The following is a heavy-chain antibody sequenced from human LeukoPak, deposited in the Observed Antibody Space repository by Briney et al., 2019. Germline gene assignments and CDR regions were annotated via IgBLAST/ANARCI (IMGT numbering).Heavy chain of an antibody. CDR2: INPNSGGT. CDR3: ARTGTTSWAFDI. J-gene: IGHJ3*02. CDR1: GYTFTGFY. Sequence: ASVKVSCKASGYTFTGFYMHWVRQAPGQGLEWMGRINPNSGGTNYAQKFQGRVTMTRDTSISTAYMELSRLRSDDTAVYYCARTGTTSWAFDIWGQGTMVTVSS. D-gene: IGHD1-7*01. V-gene: IGHV1-2*06.